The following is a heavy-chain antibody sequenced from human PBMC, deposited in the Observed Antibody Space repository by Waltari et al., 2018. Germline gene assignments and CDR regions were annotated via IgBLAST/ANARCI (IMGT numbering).Heavy chain of an antibody. CDR2: VDHSGGA. CDR1: GGPLNGYY. CDR3: ARDARDWESVANAYFDS. Sequence: QVQLQQRGAGLLKPSETLSLNCDVSGGPLNGYYWSWIRQSPGKGLEWIGEVDHSGGANYRPSLKSRATISFDTSKKQFSLTLPSVTAADTAVYYCARDARDWESVANAYFDSWGQGTLVAVSS. J-gene: IGHJ4*02. V-gene: IGHV4-34*02. D-gene: IGHD2-21*01.